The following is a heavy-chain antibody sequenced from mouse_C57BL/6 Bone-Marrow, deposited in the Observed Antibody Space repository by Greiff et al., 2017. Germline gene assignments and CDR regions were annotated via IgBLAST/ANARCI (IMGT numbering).Heavy chain of an antibody. D-gene: IGHD1-1*01. Sequence: VQVVESGAELARPGASVKLSCKASGYTFTSYGISWVKQRTGQGLEWIGEIHPRSGNTYYNEKFKGKATLTADKSSSTAYMELRSLTSEDSAVYFCARYYFYAMDYWGQGTSVTVSS. J-gene: IGHJ4*01. V-gene: IGHV1-81*01. CDR3: ARYYFYAMDY. CDR1: GYTFTSYG. CDR2: IHPRSGNT.